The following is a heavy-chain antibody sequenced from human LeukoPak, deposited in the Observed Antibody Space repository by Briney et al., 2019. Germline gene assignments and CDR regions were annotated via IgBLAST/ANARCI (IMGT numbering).Heavy chain of an antibody. D-gene: IGHD2-2*01. CDR1: GYSISSGYY. CDR3: ARVRGYCSSTFCYRYYFDY. Sequence: SETLSLTCTVSGYSISSGYYWGWIRQPPGKGLEWIGTIYHSGSTYYNPSLKSRVTISVDTSKNQFSLKLTSVTAADTAVYYCARVRGYCSSTFCYRYYFDYWGQGTLVTVSS. CDR2: IYHSGST. J-gene: IGHJ4*02. V-gene: IGHV4-38-2*02.